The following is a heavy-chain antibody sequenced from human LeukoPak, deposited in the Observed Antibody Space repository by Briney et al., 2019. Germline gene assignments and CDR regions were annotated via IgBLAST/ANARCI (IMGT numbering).Heavy chain of an antibody. CDR1: GFTFSSYG. CDR3: AKDHRRYSSSWLPFDY. J-gene: IGHJ4*02. D-gene: IGHD6-13*01. V-gene: IGHV3-33*06. Sequence: PGGSLRLSCAASGFTFSSYGMHWVRQAPGKGLEWAAVIWYDGSNKYYADSVKGRFTISRDNSKNTLYLQMNSLRAEDTAVYYCAKDHRRYSSSWLPFDYWGQGTLVTVSS. CDR2: IWYDGSNK.